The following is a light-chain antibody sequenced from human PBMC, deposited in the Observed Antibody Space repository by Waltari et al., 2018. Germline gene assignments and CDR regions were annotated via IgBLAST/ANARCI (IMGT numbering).Light chain of an antibody. CDR3: AAWDDSLNTYI. CDR1: DSNVGSYS. CDR2: YDD. Sequence: QSVLTQPPSASEAARKSVTISCSGTDSNVGSYSVSWYQQVPGTAPKLLIYYDDQRASCVSDRFSGSKSGTSASLAISGLQTADEADYYCAAWDDSLNTYIFGVGTRLTVL. J-gene: IGLJ1*01. V-gene: IGLV1-36*01.